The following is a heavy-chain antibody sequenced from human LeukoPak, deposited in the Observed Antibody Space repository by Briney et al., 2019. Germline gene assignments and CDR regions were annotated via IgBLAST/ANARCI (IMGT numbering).Heavy chain of an antibody. Sequence: ASVKVSCKASGYTFSNYGISWVRQAPGLGLEWMGWTSYNGNTNYAQKFQDRVTMTTDTSTTTAYVELRSLESDDTAVYHCARHSGSGWQALGYWGQGTLVTVSS. J-gene: IGHJ4*02. CDR3: ARHSGSGWQALGY. V-gene: IGHV1-18*04. CDR1: GYTFSNYG. D-gene: IGHD6-19*01. CDR2: TSYNGNT.